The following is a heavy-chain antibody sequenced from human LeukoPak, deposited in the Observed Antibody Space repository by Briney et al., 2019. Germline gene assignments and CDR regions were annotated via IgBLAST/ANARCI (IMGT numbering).Heavy chain of an antibody. CDR2: ISYDGSNK. V-gene: IGHV3-30-3*01. CDR3: ARDTWSSGYDY. CDR1: GFTFSSYA. D-gene: IGHD3-22*01. Sequence: GGSLRLSCAASGFTFSSYAMHWVRQAPGKGLEWVAVISYDGSNKYYADSVKGRFTISRDNSKNSLYLQMNSLRAEDTAVYYCARDTWSSGYDYWGQGTLVTVSS. J-gene: IGHJ4*02.